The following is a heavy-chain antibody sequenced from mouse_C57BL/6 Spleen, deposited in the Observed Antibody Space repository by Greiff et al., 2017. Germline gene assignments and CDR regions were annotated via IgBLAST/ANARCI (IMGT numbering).Heavy chain of an antibody. CDR3: ARSVYGSEGFAY. V-gene: IGHV1-63*01. CDR1: GYTFTNYW. D-gene: IGHD2-2*01. Sequence: QVQLQQSGAELVRPGTSVKMSCKASGYTFTNYWIGWAKQRPGHGLEWIGDIYPGGGYTNYNEKFKGKATLTADKSSSTAYMQLSSLTSEDSAIYYCARSVYGSEGFAYWGQGTLVTVSA. CDR2: IYPGGGYT. J-gene: IGHJ3*01.